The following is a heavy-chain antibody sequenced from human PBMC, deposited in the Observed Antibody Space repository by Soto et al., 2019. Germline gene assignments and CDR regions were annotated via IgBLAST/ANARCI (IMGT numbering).Heavy chain of an antibody. CDR2: ISGSGGST. V-gene: IGHV3-23*01. CDR1: GFTFSTYA. J-gene: IGHJ4*02. D-gene: IGHD3-10*01. Sequence: EVQLLESGGCLVQTGGSLRLSCAASGFTFSTYAMSWVRQAPGKGLEWVSAISGSGGSTYYADPVKGRFTISRDNSKNSLYLQMNSLRGEDTAVYYCAKGSVGFGELSGDSWGQGTLVTVSS. CDR3: AKGSVGFGELSGDS.